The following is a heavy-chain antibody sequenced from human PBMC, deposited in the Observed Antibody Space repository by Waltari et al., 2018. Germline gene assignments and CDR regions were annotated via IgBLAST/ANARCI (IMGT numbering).Heavy chain of an antibody. J-gene: IGHJ6*02. CDR2: IGGDGGLT. CDR3: AKDGAGYYYTMDV. V-gene: IGHV3-23*01. Sequence: EVQLLESGGGLVQPGGSLRVSCAASGFTFSDYGMTWVRQAPGKGLEWVSAIGGDGGLTDYADSVKGRFTIFRDNPKNTLFLQMNSLRAEDTAVYYCAKDGAGYYYTMDVWGQGTTVTVSS. D-gene: IGHD3-10*01. CDR1: GFTFSDYG.